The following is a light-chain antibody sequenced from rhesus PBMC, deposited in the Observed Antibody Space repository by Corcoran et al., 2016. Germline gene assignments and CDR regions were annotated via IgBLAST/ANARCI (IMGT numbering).Light chain of an antibody. V-gene: IGKV3-40*03. CDR3: HQYNDLLPFT. J-gene: IGKJ3*01. Sequence: EIVMTQSPATLSLSPGETATLSCRASESVGRYLAWYQQKPGQAPKLLVHSAYLRATGIPDRVSGSGSRTEFTLTISSLEPDDVGVYHCHQYNDLLPFTFGPGTKLDIK. CDR2: SAY. CDR1: ESVGRY.